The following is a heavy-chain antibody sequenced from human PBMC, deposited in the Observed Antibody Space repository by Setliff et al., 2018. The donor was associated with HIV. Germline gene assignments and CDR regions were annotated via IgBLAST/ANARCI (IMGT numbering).Heavy chain of an antibody. CDR2: IYYNGRT. CDR3: VRERRRSPLSYGLDV. Sequence: SETLSLTCTVSRGSISSGGYYWNWIRQYPVKGLEWIGHIYYNGRTLFNPALGTRLNMSVDTSENQFSLHLNSVTAADTAVYYCVRERRRSPLSYGLDVWGQGTTVTVSS. J-gene: IGHJ6*02. V-gene: IGHV4-31*03. CDR1: RGSISSGGYY.